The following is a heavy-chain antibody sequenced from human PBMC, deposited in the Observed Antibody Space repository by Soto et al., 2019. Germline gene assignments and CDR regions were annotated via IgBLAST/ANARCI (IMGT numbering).Heavy chain of an antibody. D-gene: IGHD6-6*01. V-gene: IGHV3-23*01. CDR2: ISGSGGST. Sequence: GGSLRLSCAASGFNFSSYAMSWVRQAPGKGLEWVSAISGSGGSTYYADSVKGRFTISRDNSKNTLYLQMNSLRAEDTAVYYCAKILSGADREYWGQGTLVTVSS. CDR1: GFNFSSYA. J-gene: IGHJ4*02. CDR3: AKILSGADREY.